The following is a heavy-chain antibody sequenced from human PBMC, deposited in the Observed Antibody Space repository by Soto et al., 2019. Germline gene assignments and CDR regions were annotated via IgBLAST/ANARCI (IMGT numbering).Heavy chain of an antibody. CDR2: IYPGDSKT. V-gene: IGHV5-51*01. J-gene: IGHJ4*02. CDR3: ARGPRSSPYFDY. Sequence: PVESLKISCQCSGYPFSNFWIAWVRQLPGKGLEYMGLIYPGDSKTRDSPPFPGKVTISADRSIGTAYLQWSSLEASDSAFYFCARGPRSSPYFDYWGQGALVTVSS. CDR1: GYPFSNFW. D-gene: IGHD6-13*01.